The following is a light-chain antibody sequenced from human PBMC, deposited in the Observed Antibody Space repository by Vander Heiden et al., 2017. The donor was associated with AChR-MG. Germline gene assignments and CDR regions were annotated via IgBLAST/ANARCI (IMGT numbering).Light chain of an antibody. CDR3: AGWDDSLNGWV. V-gene: IGLV1-44*01. CDR2: SNN. J-gene: IGLJ3*02. Sequence: QSVLTQPPSASGTPGQRVTISCSGSSSKIGSNTVNWYQQLPGTAPKLLIYSNNQRPSGVPDRFSGSKSGTSASLAISGLQSEDEADYYCAGWDDSLNGWVFGGGTKLTVL. CDR1: SSKIGSNT.